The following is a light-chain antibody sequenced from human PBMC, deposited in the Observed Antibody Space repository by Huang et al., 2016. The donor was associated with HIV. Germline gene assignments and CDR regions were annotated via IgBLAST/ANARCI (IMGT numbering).Light chain of an antibody. J-gene: IGKJ2*01. CDR1: QSVSIN. CDR2: AAS. Sequence: EIVMTQSPATLSVSPGERATLSCRASQSVSINLAWYQHKPGQAPSVLIYAASTRATGIPGRFRGSGSGTEFTLTISSLQSEDFAVYYCQQYDTLYTFGQGTKLEI. V-gene: IGKV3-15*01. CDR3: QQYDTLYT.